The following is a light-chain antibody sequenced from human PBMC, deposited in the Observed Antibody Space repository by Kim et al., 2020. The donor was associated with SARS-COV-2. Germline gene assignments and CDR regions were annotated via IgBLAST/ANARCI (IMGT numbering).Light chain of an antibody. CDR3: VLYMGSGIWV. J-gene: IGLJ3*02. V-gene: IGLV8-61*01. CDR1: AGSVSVSYY. CDR2: STN. Sequence: TVTLACGLSAGSVSVSYYPSWYQRTPGQAPRTLIYSTNTRSSGVPDRFSGAILGNKAALTIAGAQADDESDYYCVLYMGSGIWVFGGGTRLTVL.